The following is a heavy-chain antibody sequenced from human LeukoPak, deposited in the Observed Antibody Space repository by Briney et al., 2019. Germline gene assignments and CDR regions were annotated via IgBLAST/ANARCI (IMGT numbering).Heavy chain of an antibody. Sequence: ASVKVSCKASGGTFSSYAISWVRQAPGQGLEWMGGIIPIFGTANYAQKFQGRVTITADGSTSTAYMELSSLRSEDTAVYYCARDNAPKYYYDSSGSFDIWGQGTMVTVSS. CDR2: IIPIFGTA. J-gene: IGHJ3*02. CDR1: GGTFSSYA. V-gene: IGHV1-69*01. D-gene: IGHD3-22*01. CDR3: ARDNAPKYYYDSSGSFDI.